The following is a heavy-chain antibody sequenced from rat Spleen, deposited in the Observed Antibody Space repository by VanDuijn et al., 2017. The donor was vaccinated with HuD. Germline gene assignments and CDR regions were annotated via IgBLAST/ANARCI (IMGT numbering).Heavy chain of an antibody. CDR3: TRENWVFDY. D-gene: IGHD5-1*01. CDR2: TIYDGSST. Sequence: EVQLVESDGGLVQPGRSLKLSCAASGFTFSDYYMAWVRQAPKKGPEWVATTIYDGSSTYYRDSVKGRFTISRDNANSTLYLQMDSLRSEDTATYYCTRENWVFDYWGQGVMVTVSS. CDR1: GFTFSDYY. J-gene: IGHJ2*01. V-gene: IGHV5-7*01.